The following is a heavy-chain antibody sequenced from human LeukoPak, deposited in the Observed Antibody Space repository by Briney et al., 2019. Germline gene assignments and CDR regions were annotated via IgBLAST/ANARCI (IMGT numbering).Heavy chain of an antibody. Sequence: ASVKVSCKASGYTFTSYDINWVRQATGQGLEWMGWMNPNSGNTGYAQKFQGRVTMTRNTSISTAYMELSSLRTEDTAVYYCARYELAAGGNYYGMDVRGQGTTVTVSS. CDR1: GYTFTSYD. CDR2: MNPNSGNT. CDR3: ARYELAAGGNYYGMDV. D-gene: IGHD6-13*01. J-gene: IGHJ6*02. V-gene: IGHV1-8*01.